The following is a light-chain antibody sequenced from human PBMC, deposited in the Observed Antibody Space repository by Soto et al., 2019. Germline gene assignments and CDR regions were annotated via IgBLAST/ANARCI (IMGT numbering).Light chain of an antibody. Sequence: QSVLTQPPSASGSPGQSVTISCTGTSSDVGSYNLVSWYQQHPGKAPKLMIYEVSKRPSGVSNRFSGSKSGYTASLTISGLQAEDEADYYCCSYAGSSTYVVFGGGTKLTVL. CDR2: EVS. CDR1: SSDVGSYNL. J-gene: IGLJ2*01. CDR3: CSYAGSSTYVV. V-gene: IGLV2-23*02.